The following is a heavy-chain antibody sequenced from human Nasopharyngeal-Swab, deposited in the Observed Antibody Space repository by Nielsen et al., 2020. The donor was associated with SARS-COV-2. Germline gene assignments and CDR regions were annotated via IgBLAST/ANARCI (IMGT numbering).Heavy chain of an antibody. CDR3: ARLTGTLDY. V-gene: IGHV4-39*07. CDR2: IYYSGST. D-gene: IGHD1-7*01. J-gene: IGHJ4*02. CDR1: GGSISSSSYY. Sequence: SETLSLTCTVSGGSISSSSYYWGWIRQPPGKGLEWIGSIYYSGSTNYNPSLKSRVTISVDTSKNQFSLKLSSVTAADTAVYYCARLTGTLDYWGQGTLVTVSS.